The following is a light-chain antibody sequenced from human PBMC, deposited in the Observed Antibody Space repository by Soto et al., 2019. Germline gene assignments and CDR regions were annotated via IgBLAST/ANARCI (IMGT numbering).Light chain of an antibody. CDR3: QHYNNWPPLT. Sequence: DIVLTQSPGTLSLSPGDRATLSCRASQPVSTNYLAWYQQKPGQAPTLLVYAASRRAAGIPGRFSGSGSGTEFTLTISSLQSEDFAVYYCQHYNNWPPLTFGQGTKVDIK. V-gene: IGKV3D-15*01. CDR2: AAS. J-gene: IGKJ1*01. CDR1: QPVSTN.